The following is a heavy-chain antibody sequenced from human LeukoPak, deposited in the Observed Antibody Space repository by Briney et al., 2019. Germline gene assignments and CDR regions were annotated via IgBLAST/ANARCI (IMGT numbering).Heavy chain of an antibody. CDR2: IKEDGSEK. V-gene: IGHV3-7*01. Sequence: GGSLRLSCVASGFSFSTYWMHWVRQGPGKGLEWVANIKEDGSEKYYVDSVKGRFTISRDNARNSLYLQMNSLRAEDTAVYYCASGRQLGYWGQGTLVTVSS. CDR1: GFSFSTYW. D-gene: IGHD6-13*01. J-gene: IGHJ4*02. CDR3: ASGRQLGY.